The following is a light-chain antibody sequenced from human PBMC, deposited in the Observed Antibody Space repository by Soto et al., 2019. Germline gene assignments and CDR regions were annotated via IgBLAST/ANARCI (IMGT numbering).Light chain of an antibody. CDR2: GAS. J-gene: IGKJ1*01. V-gene: IGKV3-20*01. CDR1: QSVSSNS. CDR3: QQYGSSGT. Sequence: DIVMTQSPSPLSVSPGERATPPGRASQSVSSNSLAWYQQKPGQAPRLLIYGASNRATGTPGRFSGSGSGTDFTLTSSRLAPEDFAVYYCQQYGSSGTFGQGTKVDIK.